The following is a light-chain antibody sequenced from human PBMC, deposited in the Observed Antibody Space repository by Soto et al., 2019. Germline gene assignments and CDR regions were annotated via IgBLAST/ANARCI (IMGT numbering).Light chain of an antibody. Sequence: QSVLTQPPSASETPGQRVTISCSGSSSNIGSNPVNWYRQLPGTAPKLLVYNNNQRPSGVPDRFSGSKSGTSASLAISGLQSEDEADYYCAAWDDSLNGPRFGGGTKLTVL. CDR3: AAWDDSLNGPR. V-gene: IGLV1-44*01. CDR2: NNN. J-gene: IGLJ3*02. CDR1: SSNIGSNP.